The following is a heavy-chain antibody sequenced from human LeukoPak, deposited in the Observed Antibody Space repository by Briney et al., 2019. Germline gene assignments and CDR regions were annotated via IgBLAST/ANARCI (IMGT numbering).Heavy chain of an antibody. Sequence: GASVKVSCKASGYTFTSYDINWVRQAPGQGLEWMGGIIPIFGTANYAQKFQGRVTITADESTSTAYMELSSLRSEDTAVYYCAREVKTYYDILTGRNWFDPWGQGTLVTVSS. V-gene: IGHV1-69*13. CDR3: AREVKTYYDILTGRNWFDP. J-gene: IGHJ5*02. D-gene: IGHD3-9*01. CDR1: GYTFTSYD. CDR2: IIPIFGTA.